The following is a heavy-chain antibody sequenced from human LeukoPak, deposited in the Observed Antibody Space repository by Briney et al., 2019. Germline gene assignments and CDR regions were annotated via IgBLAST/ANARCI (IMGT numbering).Heavy chain of an antibody. CDR3: ARDSGYSYGSDY. CDR1: GFTFSNYW. CDR2: INQDGSEK. V-gene: IGHV3-7*01. Sequence: GGSLRLSCAASGFTFSNYWMSWVRQAPGRGLEWVANINQDGSEKYYSDSVKGRFTISRDNAKNSLYLQMNSLRAEDTAVYYCARDSGYSYGSDYWGQGTLVTVSS. D-gene: IGHD5-18*01. J-gene: IGHJ4*02.